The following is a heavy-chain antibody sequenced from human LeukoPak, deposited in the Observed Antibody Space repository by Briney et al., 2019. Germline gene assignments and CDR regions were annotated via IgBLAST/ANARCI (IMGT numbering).Heavy chain of an antibody. D-gene: IGHD3-22*01. V-gene: IGHV1-69*06. CDR1: GGTFSSYA. Sequence: SVKVSCKASGGTFSSYAISWVRQAPGQGLEWMGGIIPIFGTAYYAQKFQGRVTITADKSTSTAYMELSSLRSEDTAVYYCARDGHRMYYYGSSDYRFDYWGQGTLVTVSS. CDR2: IIPIFGTA. J-gene: IGHJ4*02. CDR3: ARDGHRMYYYGSSDYRFDY.